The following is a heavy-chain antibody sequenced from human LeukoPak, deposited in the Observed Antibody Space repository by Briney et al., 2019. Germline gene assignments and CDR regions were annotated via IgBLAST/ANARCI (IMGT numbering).Heavy chain of an antibody. CDR3: AKAIGGRRLQPYL. CDR1: GLTFNTNA. D-gene: IGHD5-24*01. J-gene: IGHJ5*02. Sequence: GGSLRLSCEVSGLTFNTNAMNWVRQAPGKGLEWVSVVSHSGTDTYYADSVKGRFTISGDNSKNTLYLQMSSLRAEDTALYYCAKAIGGRRLQPYLWGQGTLVTVSS. CDR2: VSHSGTDT. V-gene: IGHV3-23*01.